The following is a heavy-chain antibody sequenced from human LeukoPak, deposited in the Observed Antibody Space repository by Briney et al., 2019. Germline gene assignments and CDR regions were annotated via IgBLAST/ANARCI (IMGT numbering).Heavy chain of an antibody. CDR3: ARQVKKAAPFDY. V-gene: IGHV3-30-3*01. CDR2: ISYDGSNK. J-gene: IGHJ4*02. CDR1: GFTFSSYA. Sequence: GGSLRLSCAASGFTFSSYAMHWVRQAPGKGLEWVAVISYDGSNKYYADSVKGRFTISRDNSKNTLYLQVNSLRAEDTAVYYCARQVKKAAPFDYWGQGTLVTVSS. D-gene: IGHD6-13*01.